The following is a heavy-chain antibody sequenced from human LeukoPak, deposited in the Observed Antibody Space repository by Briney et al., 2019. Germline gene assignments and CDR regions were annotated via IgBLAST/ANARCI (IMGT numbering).Heavy chain of an antibody. CDR2: IISTGNTI. CDR1: GFTFSSYN. Sequence: GGSLRLSCAASGFTFSSYNMNWVRQAPGKGLEWVSYIISTGNTIYYADSVKGRFTISRDNAKSSLYLQMNSLRAEDTAVYYCAKAGHYGSGSYYSDYWGRGTLVTVSP. D-gene: IGHD3-10*01. J-gene: IGHJ4*02. CDR3: AKAGHYGSGSYYSDY. V-gene: IGHV3-48*04.